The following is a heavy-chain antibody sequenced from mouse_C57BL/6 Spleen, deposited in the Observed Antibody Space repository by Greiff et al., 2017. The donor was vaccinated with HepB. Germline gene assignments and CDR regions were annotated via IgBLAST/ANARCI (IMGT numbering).Heavy chain of an antibody. Sequence: QVQLQQPGAELVKPGASVKLSCKASGYTFTSYWMHWVKQRPGQGLEWIGMIHPNSGSTNYNEKFKSKATLTVDKSSSTAYMQLSSLTSEDSAVYYCARYGDYDPAWFAYWGQGTLVTVSA. J-gene: IGHJ3*01. CDR3: ARYGDYDPAWFAY. D-gene: IGHD2-4*01. CDR1: GYTFTSYW. CDR2: IHPNSGST. V-gene: IGHV1-64*01.